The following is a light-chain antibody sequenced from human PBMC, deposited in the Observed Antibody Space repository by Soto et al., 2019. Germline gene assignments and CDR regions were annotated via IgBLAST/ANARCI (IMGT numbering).Light chain of an antibody. V-gene: IGKV1-16*01. CDR2: SAS. CDR3: QQYATYPRT. Sequence: DIQMTQSPSSLSVSVGDRVTITCRASHGIGTSLGWFQQHPGKAPKSLIYSASTLQVGVPSRFRGSGSGTDFTLTISSLQPEEFATYYCQQYATYPRTFGQGTKVEVK. CDR1: HGIGTS. J-gene: IGKJ1*01.